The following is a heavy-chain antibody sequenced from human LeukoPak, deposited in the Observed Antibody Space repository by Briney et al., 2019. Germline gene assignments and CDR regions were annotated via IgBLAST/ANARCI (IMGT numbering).Heavy chain of an antibody. D-gene: IGHD3-22*01. CDR1: GFTLSSYA. V-gene: IGHV3-23*01. CDR3: AKKEGVVVDYYFDY. CDR2: ISGSGGST. Sequence: GGSLRLSCAASGFTLSSYAMSWVRQAPGKGLEWVTAISGSGGSTYYADSVKGRFTISRDNSKNTLYLQMNSLRAEDTAVYYCAKKEGVVVDYYFDYWGQGTLVTVSS. J-gene: IGHJ4*02.